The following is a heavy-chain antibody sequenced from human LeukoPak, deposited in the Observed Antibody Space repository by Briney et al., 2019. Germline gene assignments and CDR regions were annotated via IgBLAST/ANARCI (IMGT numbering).Heavy chain of an antibody. CDR3: AKARELVAAAGLTF. V-gene: IGHV3-30*02. J-gene: IGHJ4*02. Sequence: PGGSLRLSCVASGSTFSSYAMSWVRQAPGKGLEWVAFIRYDGSNKYYADSVKGRFTISRDNSKNTLYLQMNSLRAEDTAVYCCAKARELVAAAGLTFWGQGTLVTVSS. CDR1: GSTFSSYA. D-gene: IGHD6-13*01. CDR2: IRYDGSNK.